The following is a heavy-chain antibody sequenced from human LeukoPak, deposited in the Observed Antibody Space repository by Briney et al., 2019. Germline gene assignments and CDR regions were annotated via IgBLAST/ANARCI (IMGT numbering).Heavy chain of an antibody. CDR1: GGSISSYY. Sequence: PSETLSLTCTASGGSISSYYWSWIRQPPGKGLEWIGYIYYSGSTNYNPSLKSRVTISVDTSKNQFSLKLSSVTAADTAVYYCARAATTVTKYWFDPWGQGTLVTVSS. D-gene: IGHD4-17*01. V-gene: IGHV4-59*01. J-gene: IGHJ5*02. CDR2: IYYSGST. CDR3: ARAATTVTKYWFDP.